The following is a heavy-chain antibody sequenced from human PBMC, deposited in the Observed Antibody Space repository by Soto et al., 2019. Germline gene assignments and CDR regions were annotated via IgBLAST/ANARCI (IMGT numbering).Heavy chain of an antibody. J-gene: IGHJ4*02. CDR2: ISGSGGST. CDR1: GFTFSSYA. Sequence: GGSLRLSCAASGFTFSSYAMSWVRQAPGKGLEWVSAISGSGGSTNYADSVKGRFTISRDNSKNTLYLQMNSLRAEDTAVYYCAKDRVGRELRYFDYWGQGTLVTVSS. V-gene: IGHV3-23*01. CDR3: AKDRVGRELRYFDY. D-gene: IGHD1-26*01.